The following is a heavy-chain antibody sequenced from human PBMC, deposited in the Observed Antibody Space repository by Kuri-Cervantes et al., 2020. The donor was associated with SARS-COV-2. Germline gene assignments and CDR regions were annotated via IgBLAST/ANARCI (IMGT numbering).Heavy chain of an antibody. J-gene: IGHJ4*02. CDR2: ISSSSSTI. CDR1: GFTFSSYS. D-gene: IGHD2-2*01. Sequence: ETLSLTCAASGFTFSSYSMNWVRQAPGKGLEWVSYISSSSSTIYYADSVKGRFTISRDNSKNTLYLQMNSLRAEDTAVYYCARGTGYQLPDGWGWVGYWGQGTLVTVSS. CDR3: ARGTGYQLPDGWGWVGY. V-gene: IGHV3-48*01.